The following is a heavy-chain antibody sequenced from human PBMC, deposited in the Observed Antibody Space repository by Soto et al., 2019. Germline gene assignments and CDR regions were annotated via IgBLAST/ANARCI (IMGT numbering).Heavy chain of an antibody. V-gene: IGHV1-69*01. CDR2: IIPMFGIG. CDR3: ARAYRENYFYAIDV. D-gene: IGHD1-26*01. CDR1: GGSFSNYA. Sequence: QVQLVQSGAEVKMPGSSVRVSCKASGGSFSNYAISWVRQAPGQGLEWMGGIIPMFGIGNYAEKFLGRVTITADESTSTSHMGLSRLRSEDTAVYFCARAYRENYFYAIDVWGQGTTVTVSS. J-gene: IGHJ6*02.